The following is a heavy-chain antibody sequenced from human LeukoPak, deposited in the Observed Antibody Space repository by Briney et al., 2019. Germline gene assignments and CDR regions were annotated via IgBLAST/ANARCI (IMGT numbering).Heavy chain of an antibody. J-gene: IGHJ4*02. V-gene: IGHV3-33*06. Sequence: GRSLRLSCAASGFTFSSYGMHWVRQAPGKGLEWVSVIWYDGSNKYYADSVKGRFTISRDNSKNTLYLQMNSLRAEDTAVYYCAKGIFSYDRHGFEYWGQGTLVTVSS. D-gene: IGHD3-22*01. CDR3: AKGIFSYDRHGFEY. CDR2: IWYDGSNK. CDR1: GFTFSSYG.